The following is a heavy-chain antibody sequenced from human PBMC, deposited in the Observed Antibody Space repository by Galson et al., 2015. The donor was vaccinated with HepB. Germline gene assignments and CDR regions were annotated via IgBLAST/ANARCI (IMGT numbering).Heavy chain of an antibody. V-gene: IGHV1-69*13. CDR2: IIPIFGTA. D-gene: IGHD2-2*01. CDR3: ARDSPEDCSSTSCYVLRRYYYYYGMDV. Sequence: SVKVSCKASGGTFSSYAISWVRQAPGQGLEWMGGIIPIFGTASYAQKFQGRVTITADESTSTAYMELSSLRSEDTAVYYCARDSPEDCSSTSCYVLRRYYYYYGMDVWGQGTTVTVSS. CDR1: GGTFSSYA. J-gene: IGHJ6*02.